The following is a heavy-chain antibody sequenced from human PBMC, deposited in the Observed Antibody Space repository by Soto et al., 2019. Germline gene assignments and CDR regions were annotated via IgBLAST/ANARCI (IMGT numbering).Heavy chain of an antibody. V-gene: IGHV1-18*01. Sequence: QVHLVQSGAEVKKPGASGKVSCKGSGYTFTTYGITWVRQAPGRGLEWMGWISAHNGNTNYAQKLQGRVTVTRHTPTTTAYMELMLLRSDGRAVYYCARGRYGDYWGRGALVTVPS. CDR2: ISAHNGNT. J-gene: IGHJ4*02. CDR3: ARGRYGDY. D-gene: IGHD1-1*01. CDR1: GYTFTTYG.